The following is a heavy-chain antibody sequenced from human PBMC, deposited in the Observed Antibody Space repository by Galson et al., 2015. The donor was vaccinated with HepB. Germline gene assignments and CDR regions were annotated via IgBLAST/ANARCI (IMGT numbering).Heavy chain of an antibody. CDR3: AKDFGYCSGGTCPDY. Sequence: SLRLSCAASGFTFSSYAMHWVRQAPGKGLEWVAVISYDGSNKYYADSVKGRFTISRDNSKNTLYLQMNSLRAEDTAVYYCAKDFGYCSGGTCPDYWGQGTQVTVSS. CDR2: ISYDGSNK. J-gene: IGHJ4*02. V-gene: IGHV3-30-3*01. D-gene: IGHD2-15*01. CDR1: GFTFSSYA.